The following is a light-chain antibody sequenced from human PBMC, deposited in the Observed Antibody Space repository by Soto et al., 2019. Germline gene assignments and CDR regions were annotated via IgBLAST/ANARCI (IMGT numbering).Light chain of an antibody. CDR3: QQYNNWPQT. CDR1: QSVSSN. V-gene: IGKV3D-15*01. CDR2: GAS. J-gene: IGKJ1*01. Sequence: EIVMTQSPATLSVSPGERATLSCRASQSVSSNLAWYQQKPGQAPRLLIYGASTRATGIPARFSGSGSGTEFTLTISSLQSEDSEVYYCQQYNNWPQTFGQGTKVDIK.